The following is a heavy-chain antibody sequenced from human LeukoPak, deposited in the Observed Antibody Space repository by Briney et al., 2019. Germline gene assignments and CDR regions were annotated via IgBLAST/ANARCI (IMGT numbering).Heavy chain of an antibody. CDR2: IYYSGST. Sequence: PSETLSLTCTVSGGSISSGGYYWSWIRQHPGKGLEWIGYIYYSGSTYHNPSLKSRVTISVDTSKNQFSLKLSSVTAADTAVYYCARDHLSGLFDYWGQGTLVTVSS. CDR3: ARDHLSGLFDY. J-gene: IGHJ4*02. D-gene: IGHD2-21*01. CDR1: GGSISSGGYY. V-gene: IGHV4-31*03.